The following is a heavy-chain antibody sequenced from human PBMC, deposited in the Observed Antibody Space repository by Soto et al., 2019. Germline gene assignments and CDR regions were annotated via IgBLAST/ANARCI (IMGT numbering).Heavy chain of an antibody. V-gene: IGHV4-31*03. CDR1: GGSISSGGYY. CDR3: ARDCKQLSQDYYYYYGMDV. Sequence: ASETLSLTCTVSGGSISSGGYYWSWIRQHPGKGLEWIGYIYYSGSTYYNPSLKSRVTISVDTSKNQFSLKLSSVTAADTAVYYCARDCKQLSQDYYYYYGMDVWGQGTTVTVSS. CDR2: IYYSGST. D-gene: IGHD6-6*01. J-gene: IGHJ6*02.